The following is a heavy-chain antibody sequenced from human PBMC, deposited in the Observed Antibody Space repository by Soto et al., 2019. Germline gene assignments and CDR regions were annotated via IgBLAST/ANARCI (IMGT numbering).Heavy chain of an antibody. CDR1: GYTFTGHY. D-gene: IGHD1-26*01. J-gene: IGHJ4*02. CDR3: GRGRSGQIVVFY. CDR2: IGPESGAT. Sequence: AAVKVSCKASGYTFTGHYIHRVRQAPEQGPEWMGEIGPESGATRYAQKFQGRVTMTSDMSITTVYMELNNLSPDDTAVYYCGRGRSGQIVVFYWGQGTPVTVSS. V-gene: IGHV1-2*02.